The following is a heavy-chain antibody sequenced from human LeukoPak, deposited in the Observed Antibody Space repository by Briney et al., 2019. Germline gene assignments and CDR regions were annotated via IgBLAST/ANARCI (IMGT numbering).Heavy chain of an antibody. J-gene: IGHJ4*02. CDR2: IYYSGST. CDR1: GDSISSSSYY. D-gene: IGHD1-1*01. Sequence: SETLSLTFTVSGDSISSSSYYWGWIRQPPGKGMEWIGSIYYSGSTYYNPSLKSRVTISVDTSKNQFSLKLSSVTAADTAVYYCARLPLERPFVYWGQGTLVTVSS. CDR3: ARLPLERPFVY. V-gene: IGHV4-39*01.